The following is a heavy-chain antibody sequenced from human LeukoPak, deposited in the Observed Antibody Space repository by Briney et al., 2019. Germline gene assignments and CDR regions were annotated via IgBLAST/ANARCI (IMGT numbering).Heavy chain of an antibody. CDR1: GGSISSRSHY. Sequence: SETLSLTCTVSGGSISSRSHYWAWIRQPPGKGVECIGSIYYSGSTYYNPSLQSRLTISVDTSKNQFSLKLGSVTAADTAVYFCARQSGYSSGYIVDWGQGTLVTVSS. CDR2: IYYSGST. CDR3: ARQSGYSSGYIVD. D-gene: IGHD5-18*01. V-gene: IGHV4-39*01. J-gene: IGHJ4*02.